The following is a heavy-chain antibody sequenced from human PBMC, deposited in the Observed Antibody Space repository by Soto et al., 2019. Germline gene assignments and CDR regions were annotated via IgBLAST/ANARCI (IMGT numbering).Heavy chain of an antibody. CDR1: GASISCGAYY. J-gene: IGHJ4*02. D-gene: IGHD3-22*01. Sequence: QVQLQESGPGLVKPSQTLSLTCTVSGASISCGAYYWSWIRQRPGNALELIGYISYSGSTYYNPCLEIRLNLSVDTSMKQFSLKLCSVTAADTAVYYWARANYYDSSRMSFDYWGQGTLVTVSS. V-gene: IGHV4-31*03. CDR2: ISYSGST. CDR3: ARANYYDSSRMSFDY.